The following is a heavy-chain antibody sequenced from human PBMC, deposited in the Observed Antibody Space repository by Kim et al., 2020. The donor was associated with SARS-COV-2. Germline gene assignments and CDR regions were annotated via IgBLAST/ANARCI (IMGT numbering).Heavy chain of an antibody. J-gene: IGHJ4*01. V-gene: IGHV4-4*07. Sequence: SETLSLTCTVSGGSMRSYFWNWIRQPAGKRLEWIGRIYISGRSDYNPSLRSRVTMSADTSKNQFSLKLISVTAADTAMYFCARSPRPDIVMAPASFDYWGHGTFVTVSS. CDR2: IYISGRS. CDR1: GGSMRSYF. D-gene: IGHD2-21*01. CDR3: ARSPRPDIVMAPASFDY.